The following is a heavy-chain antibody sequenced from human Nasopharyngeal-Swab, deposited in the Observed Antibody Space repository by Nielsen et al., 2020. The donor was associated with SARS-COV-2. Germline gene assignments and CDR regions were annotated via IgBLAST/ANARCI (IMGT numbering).Heavy chain of an antibody. CDR3: AKSECSSTSCYVDYYYYYMDV. V-gene: IGHV3-21*01. CDR2: ISSSSSYI. D-gene: IGHD2-2*01. Sequence: GESLKISCAASGFTFSSYSMNWVRQAPEKGLEWVSSISSSSSYIYYADSVKGRFTISRDNAKNSLYLQMNSLRAEDTAVYYCAKSECSSTSCYVDYYYYYMDVWGKGTTVTVSS. J-gene: IGHJ6*03. CDR1: GFTFSSYS.